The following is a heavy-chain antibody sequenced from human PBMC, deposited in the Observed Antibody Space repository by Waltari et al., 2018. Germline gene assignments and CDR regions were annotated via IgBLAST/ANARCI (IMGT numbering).Heavy chain of an antibody. CDR1: GFTFSSYA. CDR3: ARDIGGDDYGDYVSY. Sequence: QVQLVESGGGVVQPGRSLRLSCAASGFTFSSYAMHWVRQAPGKGLEWVAVISYDGSNKYYADSVKGRFTISRDNSKNTLYLQMNSLRAEDTAVYYCARDIGGDDYGDYVSYWGQGILVTVSS. V-gene: IGHV3-30-3*01. J-gene: IGHJ4*02. D-gene: IGHD4-17*01. CDR2: ISYDGSNK.